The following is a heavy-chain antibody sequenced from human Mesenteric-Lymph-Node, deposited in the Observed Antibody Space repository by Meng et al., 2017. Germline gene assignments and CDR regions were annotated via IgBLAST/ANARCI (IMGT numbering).Heavy chain of an antibody. CDR1: GGSISNSDYY. CDR3: ARGGYYSFDY. Sequence: QVQLQESGPGLVKPSQTLSLTCTVSGGSISNSDYYWSWIRQPPGKGLEWIGYIYYSGSTYYNPFLKSRVTISVDTSKNQFSLKLSSVTAADTAVYYCARGGYYSFDYWGQGTLVTVSS. V-gene: IGHV4-30-4*01. CDR2: IYYSGST. D-gene: IGHD5-18*01. J-gene: IGHJ4*02.